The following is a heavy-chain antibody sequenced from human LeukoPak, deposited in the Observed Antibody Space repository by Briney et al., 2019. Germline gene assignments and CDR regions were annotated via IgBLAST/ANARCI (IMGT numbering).Heavy chain of an antibody. CDR1: GLTFSNYA. CDR2: ITGSGRGT. J-gene: IGHJ3*02. CDR3: SKDPNCDYVGAFDM. D-gene: IGHD4/OR15-4a*01. Sequence: GGALRLSCTASGLTFSNYATTWVRQAPGKGLEWVSSITGSGRGTYYADSVMCRFSVSRDNSQNTVFLHMTSLRADDTALYYCSKDPNCDYVGAFDMWGPGTMVTVSS. V-gene: IGHV3-23*01.